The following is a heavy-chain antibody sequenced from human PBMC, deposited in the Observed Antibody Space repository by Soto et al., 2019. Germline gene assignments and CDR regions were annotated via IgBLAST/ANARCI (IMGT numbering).Heavy chain of an antibody. V-gene: IGHV1-69*12. D-gene: IGHD5-12*01. J-gene: IGHJ2*01. CDR1: GGTFSSYT. Sequence: QVQLVQSGAEVKKPGSSVTVSCKASGGTFSSYTISWVRQAPGQGLEWMGGIIPIFGTANYAQKFQGRVTITADEFTSTASMELSSLRSEDTAVYYCARGNPRWLQLWYFALWGRGTLVTVSS. CDR3: ARGNPRWLQLWYFAL. CDR2: IIPIFGTA.